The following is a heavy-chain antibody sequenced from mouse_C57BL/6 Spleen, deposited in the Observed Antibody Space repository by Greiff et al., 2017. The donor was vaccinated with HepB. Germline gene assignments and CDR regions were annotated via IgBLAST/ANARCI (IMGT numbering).Heavy chain of an antibody. CDR2: INPGSGGT. CDR3: ARGGYDYDEAY. Sequence: QVQLKESGAELVRPGTSVKVSCKASGYAFTNYLIEWVKQRPGQGLEWIGVINPGSGGTNYNEKFKGKATLTADKSSSTAYMQLSSLTSEDSAVYFCARGGYDYDEAYWGQGTLVTVSA. J-gene: IGHJ3*01. D-gene: IGHD2-4*01. V-gene: IGHV1-54*01. CDR1: GYAFTNYL.